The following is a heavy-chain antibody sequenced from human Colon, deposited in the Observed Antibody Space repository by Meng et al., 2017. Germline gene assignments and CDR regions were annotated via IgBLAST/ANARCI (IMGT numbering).Heavy chain of an antibody. CDR3: ARESGLLSAIVEIGRAGRFDP. CDR1: GYSLNSGSY. CDR2: MHHSGST. J-gene: IGHJ5*02. Sequence: LLGPGLVPVTPSKTRPLTGAVSGYSLNSGSYGGWIRPAPGRGLEWIASMHHSGSTYYNPSLKTRLSLSIDTSRNELSLKLTSVTAADSAVYYCARESGLLSAIVEIGRAGRFDPWGLGTLVTVSS. D-gene: IGHD2/OR15-2a*01. V-gene: IGHV4-38-2*02.